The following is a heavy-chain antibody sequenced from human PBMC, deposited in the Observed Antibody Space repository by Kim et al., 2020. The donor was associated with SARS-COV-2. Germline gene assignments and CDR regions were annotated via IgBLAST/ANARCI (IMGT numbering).Heavy chain of an antibody. D-gene: IGHD2-2*01. J-gene: IGHJ3*02. CDR1: GGSISSYY. CDR2: IYYSGST. V-gene: IGHV4-59*13. Sequence: SETLSLTCTVSGGSISSYYWSWIRQPPGKGLEWIGYIYYSGSTNYNPSLKSRVTISVDTSKNQFSLKLSSVTAADTAVYYCARDAGVGYCSSTSCYDAFDIWGQGTMVTVSS. CDR3: ARDAGVGYCSSTSCYDAFDI.